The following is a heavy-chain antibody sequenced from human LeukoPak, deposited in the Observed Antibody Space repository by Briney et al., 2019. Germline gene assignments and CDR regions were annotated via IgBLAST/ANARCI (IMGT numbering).Heavy chain of an antibody. CDR1: GFTFSSYD. V-gene: IGHV3-64*01. Sequence: GGSLRLSCAASGFTFSSYDMYWVRQAPGKGLEYVSAISTNGGSTYYANSVKGRFTISRDNSKNTLYLQMGSLRAEDMAVYYCAGGSSWYRGIDYWGQGTLVTVSS. CDR2: ISTNGGST. CDR3: AGGSSWYRGIDY. J-gene: IGHJ4*02. D-gene: IGHD6-13*01.